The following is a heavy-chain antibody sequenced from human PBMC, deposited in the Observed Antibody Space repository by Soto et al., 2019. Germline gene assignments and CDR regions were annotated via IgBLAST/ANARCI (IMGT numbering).Heavy chain of an antibody. V-gene: IGHV3-30-3*01. D-gene: IGHD5-18*01. Sequence: QVHLVESGGGVVPPGRSLRLSCGASGFTFMNYAMHWVRQAPGKGLEWVTIISSDGNNKYYADSVKGRFTISRDNSKNTLYLQMNSLSVEDTAIYYCARDQDSAMITWGQGTLVTVSS. J-gene: IGHJ4*02. CDR2: ISSDGNNK. CDR3: ARDQDSAMIT. CDR1: GFTFMNYA.